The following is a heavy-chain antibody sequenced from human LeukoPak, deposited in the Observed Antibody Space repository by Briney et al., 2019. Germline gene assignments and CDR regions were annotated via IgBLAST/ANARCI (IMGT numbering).Heavy chain of an antibody. CDR3: ARQDGYGIYYFDY. V-gene: IGHV5-51*01. CDR2: IYPSDSDT. D-gene: IGHD5-24*01. J-gene: IGHJ4*02. Sequence: PGESLKISCKGSGYSFTPYWIGWVRQVPGKGLEWMGIIYPSDSDTKYSPSFQGQVTISADKSISTAYLQWSSLQASDTAMYYCARQDGYGIYYFDYWGQGTLVTVSS. CDR1: GYSFTPYW.